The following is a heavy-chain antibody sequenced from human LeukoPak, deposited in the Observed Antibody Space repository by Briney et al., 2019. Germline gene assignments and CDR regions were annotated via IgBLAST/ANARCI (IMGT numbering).Heavy chain of an antibody. CDR1: GFTFSDYY. D-gene: IGHD3-22*01. CDR3: ARGHNSGYYLKY. V-gene: IGHV3-11*06. Sequence: GGSLRLSCAASGFTFSDYYMNWVRQAPGKGLEWVSDISGSSSYTDYADSVKGRFTISKDNANRSVVLQMDSLRAEDTAVYYCARGHNSGYYLKYWGQGTLVTVPS. J-gene: IGHJ4*02. CDR2: ISGSSSYT.